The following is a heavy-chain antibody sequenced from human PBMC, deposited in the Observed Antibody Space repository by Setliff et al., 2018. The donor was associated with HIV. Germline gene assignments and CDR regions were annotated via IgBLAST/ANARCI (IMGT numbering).Heavy chain of an antibody. CDR3: AKVFVFGVDAFDI. D-gene: IGHD3-10*02. CDR1: GFIFSNAR. V-gene: IGHV3-15*01. J-gene: IGHJ3*02. Sequence: GGSLRLSCAASGFIFSNARMNWVRQVPGKGLEWVGHIKKKGDGGTTEYATPVKCRFTISRDDSENMLYLQMNDLKTEDTAKYYCAKVFVFGVDAFDIWGQGTMVTVSS. CDR2: IKKKGDGGTT.